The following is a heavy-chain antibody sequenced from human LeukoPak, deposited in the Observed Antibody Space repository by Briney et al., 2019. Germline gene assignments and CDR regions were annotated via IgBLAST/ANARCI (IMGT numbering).Heavy chain of an antibody. CDR3: AREGGFDY. V-gene: IGHV3-48*02. J-gene: IGHJ4*02. CDR1: GFTFSSYT. D-gene: IGHD3-16*01. CDR2: ISSSSSTV. Sequence: GRSLRLSCVASGFTFSSYTMNWVRQAAGQGLEWVSYISSSSSTVYYADSVKGRFTISRDNAKNSLYLQMNSLRDEDTAVYYCAREGGFDYWGQGTLVTVSS.